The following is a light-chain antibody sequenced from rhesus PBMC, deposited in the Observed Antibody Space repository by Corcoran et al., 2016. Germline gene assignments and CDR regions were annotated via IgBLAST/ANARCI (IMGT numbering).Light chain of an antibody. CDR2: KAS. Sequence: DIQMTQSPSSLSASVGDTVTITCRASQSISSWLDWYQQKPVKAPKFLVYKASRLQSGVPTRFSGIGSGTDFTLTISSLQPEDFATYYCLQYSSSPFTFGPGTKLDIK. J-gene: IGKJ3*01. CDR1: QSISSW. V-gene: IGKV1-22*01. CDR3: LQYSSSPFT.